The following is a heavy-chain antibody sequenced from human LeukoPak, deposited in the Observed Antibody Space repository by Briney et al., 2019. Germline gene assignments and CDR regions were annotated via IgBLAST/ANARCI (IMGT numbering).Heavy chain of an antibody. V-gene: IGHV3-9*01. Sequence: PGGSLTLSCAGSGFAFDDCAMHWVRHVPGKGLEWVSCISWNSGTIGYAHSVKGRFTISRDNAKKSLYLQMNSLRPEDTAFYYCAKGIGAAGPDYWGQGT. D-gene: IGHD6-13*01. J-gene: IGHJ4*02. CDR2: ISWNSGTI. CDR3: AKGIGAAGPDY. CDR1: GFAFDDCA.